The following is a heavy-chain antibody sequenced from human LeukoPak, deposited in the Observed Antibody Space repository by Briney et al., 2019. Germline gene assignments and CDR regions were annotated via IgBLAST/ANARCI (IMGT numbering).Heavy chain of an antibody. J-gene: IGHJ6*02. D-gene: IGHD5-12*01. Sequence: SETLSLTCTVSGGSVSSGSYYWSWIRQPPGKGLEWIGHICYSGSTTYNPSLKSRVTISVDTSKNQFSLKLSSVTAADTAVYYCARDRGYYGMDVWGQGTTVTVSS. CDR3: ARDRGYYGMDV. CDR2: ICYSGST. CDR1: GGSVSSGSYY. V-gene: IGHV4-61*01.